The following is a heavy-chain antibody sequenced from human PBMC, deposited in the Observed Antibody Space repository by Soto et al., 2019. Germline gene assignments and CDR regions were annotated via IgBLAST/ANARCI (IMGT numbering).Heavy chain of an antibody. CDR1: GVSINDYY. CDR2: VYHSGST. CDR3: ARDGGIAVGSFDY. D-gene: IGHD6-19*01. V-gene: IGHV4-59*01. J-gene: IGHJ4*02. Sequence: SETLSLTCTVSGVSINDYYWSWIRQSPGKGLEWIGYVYHSGSTNYNPSLKIRVTMSLDTSKSQLSLKLSSVTAADTAVYYCARDGGIAVGSFDYWGQGTLVTVSS.